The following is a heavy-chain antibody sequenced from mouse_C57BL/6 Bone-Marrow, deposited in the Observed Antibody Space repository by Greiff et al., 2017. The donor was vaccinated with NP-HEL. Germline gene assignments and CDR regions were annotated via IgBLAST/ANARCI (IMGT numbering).Heavy chain of an antibody. Sequence: QVQLQQPGAELVRPGSSVKLSCKASGYTFTSYWMHWVKQRPIQGLEWIGNIDPSDSETHYNQKFKDKATLTVDKSSSTAYMQLSSLTSEDSAVYYCARRGYYGSSAAWFAYWGQGTLVTVSA. V-gene: IGHV1-52*01. CDR3: ARRGYYGSSAAWFAY. CDR2: IDPSDSET. CDR1: GYTFTSYW. J-gene: IGHJ3*01. D-gene: IGHD1-1*01.